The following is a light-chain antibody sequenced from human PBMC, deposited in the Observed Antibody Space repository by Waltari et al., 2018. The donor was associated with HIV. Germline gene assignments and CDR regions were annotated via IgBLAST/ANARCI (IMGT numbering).Light chain of an antibody. CDR3: CSYAGSRIHVV. CDR1: FSDVGSYNL. CDR2: EVT. Sequence: QSALTQPASVSGSPGRSISISCTGTFSDVGSYNLVSWYQKHPGEAPKIMIYEVTKRPAGVSSRFSGSKSGNTASLTISGLQAEDEADYYCCSYAGSRIHVVFGGGTKLTVL. J-gene: IGLJ2*01. V-gene: IGLV2-23*02.